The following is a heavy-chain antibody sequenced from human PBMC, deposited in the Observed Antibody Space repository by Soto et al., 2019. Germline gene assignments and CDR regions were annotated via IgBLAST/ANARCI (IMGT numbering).Heavy chain of an antibody. CDR1: GGSTSSGGFY. J-gene: IGHJ6*02. CDR2: IYYSGIS. CDR3: ARNGYTYGMDV. Sequence: SETLSLTCTVSGGSTSSGGFYWSWIRQHPGKGLEWIGYIYYSGISYYNPSLKSRVSISLDTSRNQFSMTLNSVTAADTAVYYCARNGYTYGMDVCGQGPTVTVYS. D-gene: IGHD5-18*01. V-gene: IGHV4-31*03.